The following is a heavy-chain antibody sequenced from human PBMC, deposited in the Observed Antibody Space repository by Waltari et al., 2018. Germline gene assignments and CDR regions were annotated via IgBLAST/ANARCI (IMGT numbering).Heavy chain of an antibody. CDR2: IISSSSYI. V-gene: IGHV3-21*01. D-gene: IGHD3-10*01. CDR3: ARGRGSGYVEY. CDR1: GFTFSSYS. J-gene: IGHJ4*02. Sequence: EVQLVESGGGLVKPGGSLRLSCAASGFTFSSYSMNWVRQAPGKGLEGVSSIISSSSYIYYADSGKGRFTIARDNAKNSLYLQMNSLRAEDTAVYYCARGRGSGYVEYWGQGTLVTVSS.